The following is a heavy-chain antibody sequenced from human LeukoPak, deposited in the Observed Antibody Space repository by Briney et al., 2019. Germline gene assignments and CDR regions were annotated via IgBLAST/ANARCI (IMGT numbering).Heavy chain of an antibody. V-gene: IGHV1-69*01. CDR1: GGTFSSYA. J-gene: IGHJ4*02. D-gene: IGHD2-15*01. Sequence: ASVKVSCKASGGTFSSYAISWVRQPPGQGLEWMGGIIPIFGTANYAQKFQGRVTITADESTSTAYMKLSSLRSEDTAVYYCAINPDGWWVDYWGQGTLVTVSS. CDR3: AINPDGWWVDY. CDR2: IIPIFGTA.